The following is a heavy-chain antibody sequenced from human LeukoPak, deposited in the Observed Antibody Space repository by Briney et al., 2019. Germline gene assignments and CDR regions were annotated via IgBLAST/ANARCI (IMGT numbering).Heavy chain of an antibody. J-gene: IGHJ4*02. V-gene: IGHV1-69*01. CDR1: GGTFSTYA. CDR3: ATSPTSDSPGY. CDR2: IIPILATA. Sequence: SVKVSCKASGGTFSTYAISWVRQAPGQGLEWMGGIIPILATANYAQKFQGGVTITADESTSTAYMELSSLRSEDTAVYYCATSPTSDSPGYWGQGTLVTVSS. D-gene: IGHD2-21*02.